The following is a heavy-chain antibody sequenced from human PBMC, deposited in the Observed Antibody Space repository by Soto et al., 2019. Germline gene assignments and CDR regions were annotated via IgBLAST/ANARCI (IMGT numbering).Heavy chain of an antibody. CDR1: GFTFSSYA. V-gene: IGHV3-23*01. D-gene: IGHD3-16*02. CDR2: ISGSGGST. J-gene: IGHJ4*02. CDR3: ATKPGYDYIWGIYPAVGKRHDY. Sequence: EVQLLESGGGLVQPGGSLRLSCAASGFTFSSYAMSWVRQAPGKGLEWVSAISGSGGSTYYADSVKGRFTISRDNSKNTLYMQMNSLRDEDTAVYYFATKPGYDYIWGIYPAVGKRHDYWGQGTLVTVSS.